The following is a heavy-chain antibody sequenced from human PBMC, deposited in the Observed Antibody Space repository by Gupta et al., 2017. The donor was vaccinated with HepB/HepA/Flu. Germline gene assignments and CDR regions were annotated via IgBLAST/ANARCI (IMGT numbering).Heavy chain of an antibody. J-gene: IGHJ2*01. CDR3: ARAAMTTVPTAYFDL. V-gene: IGHV1-69*04. CDR2: SLPILGIA. D-gene: IGHD4-17*01. Sequence: QVQLVQSGAAVKKPGSSVKVSGTASGGTFSSYAISWVGPAPGQGLEWMGRSLPILGIAHYAQKFQGRVTIPADKSTSPDYMELSSLRYEDTAVYYGARAAMTTVPTAYFDLWCGGSL. CDR1: GGTFSSYA.